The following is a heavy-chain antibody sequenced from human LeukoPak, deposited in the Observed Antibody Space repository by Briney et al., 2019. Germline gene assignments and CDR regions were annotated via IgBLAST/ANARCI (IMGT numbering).Heavy chain of an antibody. CDR3: ARIVTAMVLGMDV. V-gene: IGHV4-39*01. Sequence: SENLSLTCTVSGGSISSSSYYWGWIRQPPGKGLEWIGSIYYSGSTYYNPPLKSRVTISVDTSKNQFSLKLSSVTAADTAVYYCARIVTAMVLGMDVWGQGTTVTVSS. CDR1: GGSISSSSYY. D-gene: IGHD5-18*01. J-gene: IGHJ6*02. CDR2: IYYSGST.